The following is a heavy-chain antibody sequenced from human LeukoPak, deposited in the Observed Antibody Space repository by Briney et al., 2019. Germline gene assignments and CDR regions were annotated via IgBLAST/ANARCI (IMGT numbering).Heavy chain of an antibody. V-gene: IGHV5-51*01. Sequence: GESLKISCKGSGDSFTSYWIGWVRQMPGKGLEWMGIIYPGDSDTRYSPSFQGQVTISADKSISTAYLQWSSLKASDTAMYYCASLYCSSTSCYVWGDAFDIWGQGTMVTVSS. CDR1: GDSFTSYW. J-gene: IGHJ3*02. CDR3: ASLYCSSTSCYVWGDAFDI. D-gene: IGHD2-2*01. CDR2: IYPGDSDT.